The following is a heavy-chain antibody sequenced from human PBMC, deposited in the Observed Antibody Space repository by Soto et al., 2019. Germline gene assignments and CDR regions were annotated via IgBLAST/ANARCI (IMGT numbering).Heavy chain of an antibody. Sequence: EVQLAESGGELVQPGRSLRLSCAASGFTFDDFAMHWVRRPPGKGLEWVSVISWDGRKLGYADSVKGRFTISRDNAEXXXXXXXXXXXXXXXXXXXXXXXXXXDYGDYWVRGFDSWGQGTLVTVAS. CDR2: ISWDGRKL. D-gene: IGHD4-17*01. CDR1: GFTFDDFA. V-gene: IGHV3-9*01. J-gene: IGHJ4*02. CDR3: XXXXXXDYGDYWVRGFDS.